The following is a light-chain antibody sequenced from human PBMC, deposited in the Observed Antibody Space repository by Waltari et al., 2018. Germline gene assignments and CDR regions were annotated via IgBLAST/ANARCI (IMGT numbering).Light chain of an antibody. CDR2: WAS. J-gene: IGKJ1*01. V-gene: IGKV4-1*01. Sequence: DIVMTQSPDSLAVSLGERATINCKSSQSVLYSSNNANYLAWYQQKPGQPPKLLIYWASARTSGVPDRFSGSGSGTDFTLTISSLQAEDVAVYYCQQYYSIPWTFGQGTKVEIK. CDR3: QQYYSIPWT. CDR1: QSVLYSSNNANY.